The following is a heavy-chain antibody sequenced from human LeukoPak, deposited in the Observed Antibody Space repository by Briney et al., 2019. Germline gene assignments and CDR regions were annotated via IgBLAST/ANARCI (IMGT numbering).Heavy chain of an antibody. CDR3: ASTVFGVVTHVDY. J-gene: IGHJ4*02. D-gene: IGHD3-3*01. CDR1: GGSISSGSYY. Sequence: ASETLSLTCTVSGGSISSGSYYWSWIRQPAGKGLEWIGHIYTSGSTNYNPSLKSRVTISVDTSKNQFSLKLSSVTAADTATYYCASTVFGVVTHVDYWGQGTLVTVSS. V-gene: IGHV4-61*09. CDR2: IYTSGST.